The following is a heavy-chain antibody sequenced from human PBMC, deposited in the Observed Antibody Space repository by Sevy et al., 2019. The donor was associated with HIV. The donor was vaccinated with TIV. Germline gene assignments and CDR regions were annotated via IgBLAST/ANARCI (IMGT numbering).Heavy chain of an antibody. CDR1: GFTVSGVH. J-gene: IGHJ6*02. Sequence: GGSLRLSCSASGFTVSGVHMTWVRQASGKGLEWVSVIYDGGSTYYADSVKGRFIISRDNSKNTLYLQMNSLRVEDTAVYYCARWYFKMYVWGQGATVTVSS. CDR3: ARWYFKMYV. CDR2: IYDGGST. V-gene: IGHV3-53*01. D-gene: IGHD6-13*01.